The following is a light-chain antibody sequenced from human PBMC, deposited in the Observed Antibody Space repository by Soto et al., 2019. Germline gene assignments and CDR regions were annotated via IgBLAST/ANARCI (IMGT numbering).Light chain of an antibody. J-gene: IGKJ4*01. CDR1: ESISSTS. CDR3: HQDGRPPLT. Sequence: VLTQSPGTLSLSPGDSATLSCRASESISSTSLAWYQQKPGQAPRLLIYGPSSRATDIPGRFTGSGSGTDFNLTIRRLETEDFAVYYCHQDGRPPLTFVGGTKV. CDR2: GPS. V-gene: IGKV3-20*01.